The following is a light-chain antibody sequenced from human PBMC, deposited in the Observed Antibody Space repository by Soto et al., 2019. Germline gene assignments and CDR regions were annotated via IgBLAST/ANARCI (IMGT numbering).Light chain of an antibody. CDR3: QQRSNWLSIT. Sequence: EIVLTQYPATLSLSPGERATLSCRASQSVSSYLAWYQQKPGQAPRLLIYDASNRATGIPARFSGSGSGTDFTLTISSLEPEDFAVYYCQQRSNWLSITFGQGTRLEIK. CDR1: QSVSSY. CDR2: DAS. J-gene: IGKJ5*01. V-gene: IGKV3-11*01.